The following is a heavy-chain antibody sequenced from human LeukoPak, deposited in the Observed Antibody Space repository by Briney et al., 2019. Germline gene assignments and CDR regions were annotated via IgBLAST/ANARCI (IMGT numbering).Heavy chain of an antibody. CDR1: GFTFSSYW. V-gene: IGHV3-7*04. CDR2: IKQDGSEK. Sequence: PGGSLRLSCGASGFTFSSYWMSWVREAPGKGLEWVAHIKQDGSEKYYVDSVKGRFTISRDNAKNSLYLQMNSLRAEGTAVYYCARGRFGSGWSFDYWGQGTLVTVSS. CDR3: ARGRFGSGWSFDY. J-gene: IGHJ4*02. D-gene: IGHD6-19*01.